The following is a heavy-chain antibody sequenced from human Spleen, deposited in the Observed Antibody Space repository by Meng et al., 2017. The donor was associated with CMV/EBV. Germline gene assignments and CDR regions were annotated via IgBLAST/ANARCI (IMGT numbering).Heavy chain of an antibody. CDR3: ARLGGNSYNFDY. CDR1: GGSFSGYY. D-gene: IGHD4-23*01. Sequence: CAVYGGSFSGYYWSWIRQPPGKGLEWIGEINHSGSTNYNPSLKSRVTISVDTSKNQFSLKLSSVTAADTAVYYCARLGGNSYNFDYWGQGTLVTVSP. V-gene: IGHV4-34*01. J-gene: IGHJ4*02. CDR2: INHSGST.